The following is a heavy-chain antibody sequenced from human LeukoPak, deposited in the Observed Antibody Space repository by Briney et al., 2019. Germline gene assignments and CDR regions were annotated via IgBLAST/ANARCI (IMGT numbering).Heavy chain of an antibody. Sequence: ASVKVSCKASGYTFTGYYMHWVRQAPGQGLEWMGWINPNSGGTNYAQKFQGRVTITRDTSISTAYMELSRLRSDDTAVYYCARGLGSFARLDYWGQGTLVTVSS. CDR1: GYTFTGYY. J-gene: IGHJ4*02. V-gene: IGHV1-2*02. CDR2: INPNSGGT. D-gene: IGHD6-13*01. CDR3: ARGLGSFARLDY.